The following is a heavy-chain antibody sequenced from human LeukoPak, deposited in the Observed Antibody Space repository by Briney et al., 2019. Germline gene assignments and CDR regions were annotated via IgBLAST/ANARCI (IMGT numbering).Heavy chain of an antibody. Sequence: GGSLRLSCAGSGFTFSTYRMTWVRQAAGKGLEWVANINQDGTIKQYVESVKGRFTISRDNAKTSLYLQMNSLGDEDTAIYYCSGGDVFDIWGQGTMVTVSS. CDR1: GFTFSTYR. CDR2: INQDGTIK. J-gene: IGHJ3*02. CDR3: SGGDVFDI. V-gene: IGHV3-7*01. D-gene: IGHD2-15*01.